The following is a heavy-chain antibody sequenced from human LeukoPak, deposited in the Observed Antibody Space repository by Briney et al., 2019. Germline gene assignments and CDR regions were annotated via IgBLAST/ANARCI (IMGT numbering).Heavy chain of an antibody. CDR1: RGSISSYY. Sequence: PSETLSLTCTVSRGSISSYYWSWIRQPPAEGREWIGRIYTIGSTNYNPSFKSRVNISVDKSKNQFSLKLSSVTAADTAVYYCARDSSGYPPYNWFDPWGQGTLVTVSS. J-gene: IGHJ5*02. D-gene: IGHD3-22*01. CDR3: ARDSSGYPPYNWFDP. CDR2: IYTIGST. V-gene: IGHV4-4*07.